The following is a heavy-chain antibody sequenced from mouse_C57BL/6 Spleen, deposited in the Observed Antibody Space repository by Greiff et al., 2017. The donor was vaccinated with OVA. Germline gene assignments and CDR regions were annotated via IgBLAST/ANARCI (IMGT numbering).Heavy chain of an antibody. CDR2: ISDGGSYT. D-gene: IGHD2-14*01. Sequence: EVKLMESGGGLVKPGGSLKLSCAASGFTFSSYAMSWVRQTPEKRLEWVATISDGGSYTYYPDNVKGRFTIFRDNAKNNLYLQMSHMKSEDTAMYYCARLTSSTTRYYFDYWGKGTTLTVAS. CDR3: ARLTSSTTRYYFDY. V-gene: IGHV5-4*03. J-gene: IGHJ2*01. CDR1: GFTFSSYA.